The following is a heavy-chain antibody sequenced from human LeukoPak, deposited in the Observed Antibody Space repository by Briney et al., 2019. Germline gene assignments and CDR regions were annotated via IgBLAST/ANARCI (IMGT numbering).Heavy chain of an antibody. Sequence: SETLSLTCTVSGGSISSYYWSWIRQPPGKGLEWIGYIYYSGSTNYNPSLKSRVTISVDTSKNQFSLKLSSVTAADTAVYYCARESYCSSTSCYRAGGYYYYGMDVWGQGTTVTVSS. CDR1: GGSISSYY. CDR3: ARESYCSSTSCYRAGGYYYYGMDV. CDR2: IYYSGST. V-gene: IGHV4-59*12. D-gene: IGHD2-2*02. J-gene: IGHJ6*02.